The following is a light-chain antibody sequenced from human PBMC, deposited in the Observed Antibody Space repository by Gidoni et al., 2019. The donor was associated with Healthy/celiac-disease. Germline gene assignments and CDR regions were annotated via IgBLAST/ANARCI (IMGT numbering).Light chain of an antibody. Sequence: DIQMTQSPSSLSASVGDRVTITCRASQRISSYLNWYQQKPGKAPKLLIYAASSLQSGVPSRFSGSGSVTDFTLTISSLQPEDFATYYCQQSYNALTFGGGAKVEIK. CDR3: QQSYNALT. J-gene: IGKJ4*01. CDR1: QRISSY. CDR2: AAS. V-gene: IGKV1-39*01.